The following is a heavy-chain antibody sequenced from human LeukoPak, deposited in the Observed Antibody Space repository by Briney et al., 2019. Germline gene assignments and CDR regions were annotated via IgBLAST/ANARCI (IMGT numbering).Heavy chain of an antibody. D-gene: IGHD6-13*01. J-gene: IGHJ4*02. Sequence: GGSLRLSCAGSGFTFSSYAMTWVRQAPGKGLEWVSSISGSGAGTYYADSVKGRFTISRDNSKNTLYLQMNSLKTEDTAVYHCTRGGVASATWGQGTLVTVSS. CDR2: ISGSGAGT. CDR1: GFTFSSYA. V-gene: IGHV3-23*01. CDR3: TRGGVASAT.